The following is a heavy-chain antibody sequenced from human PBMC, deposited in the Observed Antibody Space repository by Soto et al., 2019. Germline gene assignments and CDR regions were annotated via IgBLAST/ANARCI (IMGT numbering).Heavy chain of an antibody. V-gene: IGHV1-18*01. D-gene: IGHD3-10*01. Sequence: ASVKVSCKASGYTFTGYGISWVRQAPGQGLEWMGWISAYNGNTNYAQKLQGRVTMTTDTSTRTAYMELRSLRSDDTAVYYCARDRARGLLWFGPNAPWGQGTLVTVYS. CDR1: GYTFTGYG. CDR2: ISAYNGNT. CDR3: ARDRARGLLWFGPNAP. J-gene: IGHJ5*02.